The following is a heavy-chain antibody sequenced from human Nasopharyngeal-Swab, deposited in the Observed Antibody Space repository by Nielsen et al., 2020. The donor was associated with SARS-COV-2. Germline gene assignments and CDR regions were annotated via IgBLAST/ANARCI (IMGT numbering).Heavy chain of an antibody. J-gene: IGHJ3*02. CDR3: ARRPGGIAAAGDAFDI. V-gene: IGHV4-30-4*01. D-gene: IGHD6-13*01. CDR2: IYYSGST. Sequence: RQAPGKGLGWIGYIYYSGSTYYNPSLKSRVTISVDTSKNQFSLKLSSVTAADTAVYYCARRPGGIAAAGDAFDIWGQGTMVTVSS.